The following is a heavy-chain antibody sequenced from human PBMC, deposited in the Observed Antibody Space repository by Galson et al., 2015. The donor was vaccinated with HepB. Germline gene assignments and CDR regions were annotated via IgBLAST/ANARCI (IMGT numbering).Heavy chain of an antibody. D-gene: IGHD6-19*01. CDR3: TRAEAGTHFDY. V-gene: IGHV4-30-2*01. CDR1: GGSISSGAYA. Sequence: TLSLTCAVSGGSISSGAYAWGWIRQPLGKGLEWIGYIYPSGTTYYNPSLQSRVTISVDRSKTQFSLNLTSVTAADTAVYFCTRAEAGTHFDYWGQGTQVTVSS. CDR2: IYPSGTT. J-gene: IGHJ4*01.